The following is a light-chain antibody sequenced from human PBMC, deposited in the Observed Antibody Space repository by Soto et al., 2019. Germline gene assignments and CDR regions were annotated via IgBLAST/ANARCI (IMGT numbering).Light chain of an antibody. V-gene: IGKV3-15*01. CDR2: GAS. Sequence: EIVMTHSPATLSVSPCERATLSSRASQSVSSNLAWYQQKPGQAPRLLIYGASTRATGIPARFSGSGSGTEFTLTISSLQSEDFAVYYCQQYNNWITFGQGTRLEIK. CDR3: QQYNNWIT. J-gene: IGKJ5*01. CDR1: QSVSSN.